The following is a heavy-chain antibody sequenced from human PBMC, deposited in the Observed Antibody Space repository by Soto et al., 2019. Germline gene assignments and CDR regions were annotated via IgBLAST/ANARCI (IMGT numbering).Heavy chain of an antibody. D-gene: IGHD3-22*01. CDR1: GFTFSSYA. CDR2: ISYDGSNK. CDR3: ARDDSSGYYYNWYFDL. J-gene: IGHJ2*01. V-gene: IGHV3-30-3*01. Sequence: QVQLVESGGGVVQPGRSLRLSCAASGFTFSSYAMHWVRQAPGKGLEWVAVISYDGSNKYYADSVKGRFTISRDNSKNTLYLQMNSLRAEDTALYYCARDDSSGYYYNWYFDLWGRGTLVTVSS.